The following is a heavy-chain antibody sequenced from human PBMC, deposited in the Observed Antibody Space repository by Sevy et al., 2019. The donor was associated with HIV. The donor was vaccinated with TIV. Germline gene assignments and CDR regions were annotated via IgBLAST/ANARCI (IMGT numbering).Heavy chain of an antibody. D-gene: IGHD3-3*01. V-gene: IGHV4-31*03. J-gene: IGHJ5*02. Sequence: TLSLTCTVSGGSISSGGYYWSWIRQHPGKGLEWIGYIYYSGSTYYNPSLKSRVTISVDTSKNQFSLQLSSVTAADTALYYCVREETYYDFWSGYYFGRDWFVPWGQGTLVTVSS. CDR3: VREETYYDFWSGYYFGRDWFVP. CDR2: IYYSGST. CDR1: GGSISSGGYY.